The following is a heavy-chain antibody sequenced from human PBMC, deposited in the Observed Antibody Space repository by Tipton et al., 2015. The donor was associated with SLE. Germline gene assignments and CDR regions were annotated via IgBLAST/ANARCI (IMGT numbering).Heavy chain of an antibody. Sequence: SLRLSCTASGFTFTSYGMHWVRQAPGKGLEWLAFIRYDGANKYYADSVKDRFTISRDNSKNTLYLQMNSLRAEDTAVYYCARGDDSSGYYSYSLDYWGQGTLVTVSS. D-gene: IGHD3-22*01. CDR3: ARGDDSSGYYSYSLDY. CDR1: GFTFTSYG. J-gene: IGHJ4*02. CDR2: IRYDGANK. V-gene: IGHV3-30*02.